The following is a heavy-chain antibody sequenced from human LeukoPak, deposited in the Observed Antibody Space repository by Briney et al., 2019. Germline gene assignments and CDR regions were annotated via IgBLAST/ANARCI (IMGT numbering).Heavy chain of an antibody. D-gene: IGHD6-19*01. CDR1: GFTVSRNY. J-gene: IGHJ4*02. CDR2: ISYDGSNK. CDR3: ARAPYSSGWFIRDEYFDY. Sequence: GGSLRLSCAASGFTVSRNYMNWVSEAPGKGLEWVAVISYDGSNKYYTDSVKGRFTISRDNSKNTLYLQMNSLRAEDTAVYYCARAPYSSGWFIRDEYFDYWGQGTLVTVSS. V-gene: IGHV3-30-3*01.